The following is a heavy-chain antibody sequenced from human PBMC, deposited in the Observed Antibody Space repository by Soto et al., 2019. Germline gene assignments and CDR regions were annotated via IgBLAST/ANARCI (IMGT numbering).Heavy chain of an antibody. CDR3: ARFPAY. CDR1: DYSISSDYY. V-gene: IGHV4-38-2*02. J-gene: IGHJ4*02. CDR2: FYHTGST. Sequence: QVQLQESGPGLVKPSETLSLTCTVSDYSISSDYYWGWIRQSPGNGLEWIASFYHTGSTHYNPSLKSRVTISVDTSKNQFSQKLTSVTAADTAVYLCARFPAYGGQGILVTVSS.